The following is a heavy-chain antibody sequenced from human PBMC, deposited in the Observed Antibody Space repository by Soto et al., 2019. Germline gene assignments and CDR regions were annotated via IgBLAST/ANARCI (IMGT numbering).Heavy chain of an antibody. Sequence: SLRLSCSASGFSFSGHAMHWLRQGPLTGLEYVSGIGSNGGSTYSADSVKGRFTISRDNPKDTLYLEMRSLRTEDTAIYYCVKGTWAVPAASGAFEIWGQGTMVTVSS. V-gene: IGHV3-64D*06. D-gene: IGHD2-2*01. CDR2: IGSNGGST. CDR3: VKGTWAVPAASGAFEI. CDR1: GFSFSGHA. J-gene: IGHJ3*02.